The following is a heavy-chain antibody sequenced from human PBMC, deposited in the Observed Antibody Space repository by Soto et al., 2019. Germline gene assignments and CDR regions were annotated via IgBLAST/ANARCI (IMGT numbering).Heavy chain of an antibody. CDR2: LYYSGSA. Sequence: SETLSLTCTVSAASSGRSSYFWGWIRQPPGKGLEWIGSLYYSGSAYYNPSLYSRVTISADTSKNLLSLKLRSVTAADTAVYYCARRVRGGNGGKSFPFWGQGTLVTVSS. CDR1: AASSGRSSYF. V-gene: IGHV4-39*01. D-gene: IGHD5-12*01. CDR3: ARRVRGGNGGKSFPF. J-gene: IGHJ4*02.